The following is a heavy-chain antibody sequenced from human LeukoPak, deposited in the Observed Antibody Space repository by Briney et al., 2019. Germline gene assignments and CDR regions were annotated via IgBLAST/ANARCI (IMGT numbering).Heavy chain of an antibody. J-gene: IGHJ3*01. CDR3: ARPSLDYGGIDAFDF. D-gene: IGHD4-23*01. V-gene: IGHV4-59*08. CDR1: GDSISSYY. CDR2: IYYSGST. Sequence: SETLSLTCTVSGDSISSYYWSWIRQPPGKGLEWIGFIYYSGSTNYNPSLKSRVTISVDTSKNQFSLKLSSVTAADTAVYYCARPSLDYGGIDAFDFWGQGTLVTVSS.